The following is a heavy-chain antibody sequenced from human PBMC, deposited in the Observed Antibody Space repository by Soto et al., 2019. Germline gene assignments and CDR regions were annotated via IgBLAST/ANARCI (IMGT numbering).Heavy chain of an antibody. CDR2: IYYSGST. Sequence: PSGTLALACTASGDSISSYYWSWIRQPPGKGLEWIGYIYYSGSTNYNPSLKSRVTISVDTSKNQFSLKLSSVTAADTAVYYCARDSESLIRGGFDYWGQGTLVTVSS. CDR3: ARDSESLIRGGFDY. CDR1: GDSISSYY. D-gene: IGHD3-16*01. J-gene: IGHJ4*02. V-gene: IGHV4-59*01.